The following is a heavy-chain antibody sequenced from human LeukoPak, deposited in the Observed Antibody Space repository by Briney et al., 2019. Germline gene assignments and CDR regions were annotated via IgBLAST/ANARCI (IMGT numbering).Heavy chain of an antibody. Sequence: ASVKVSCEASGGTFSSYAISWVRQAPGQGLEWMGWISTYNGDTNYAQKLLGRVTLTTDTPTTTVYMELRSLRSDDTAVYYCARDPSNTSGWKTWFDTWGQGTPVTVSS. CDR1: GGTFSSYA. CDR3: ARDPSNTSGWKTWFDT. D-gene: IGHD6-19*01. J-gene: IGHJ5*02. CDR2: ISTYNGDT. V-gene: IGHV1-18*01.